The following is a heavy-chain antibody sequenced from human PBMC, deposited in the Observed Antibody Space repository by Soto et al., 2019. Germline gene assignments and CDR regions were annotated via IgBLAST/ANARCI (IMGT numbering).Heavy chain of an antibody. Sequence: SQTLSLTCAISGDSVSSNSAAWNWIRQSPSRGLEWLGRTYYRSKWYNDYAVSVKSRITINPDTSKNQFSLQLNSVTPEDTAVYYCARGGFWSGYWTYYYYGMDFWDQGPTVTVYS. CDR1: GDSVSSNSAA. D-gene: IGHD3-3*01. V-gene: IGHV6-1*01. CDR3: ARGGFWSGYWTYYYYGMDF. CDR2: TYYRSKWYN. J-gene: IGHJ6*02.